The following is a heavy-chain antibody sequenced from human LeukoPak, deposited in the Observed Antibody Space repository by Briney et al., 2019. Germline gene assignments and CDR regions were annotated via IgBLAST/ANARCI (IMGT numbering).Heavy chain of an antibody. CDR2: ISYDGSNK. CDR3: ARSRAGVWYFDY. CDR1: GFTFSSYA. Sequence: GRSLRLSCAASGFTFSSYAMHWVRQAPGKGLEWVAVISYDGSNKYYADSVKGRFTISRDSSKNTLYLQMNSLRAEDTAVYYCARSRAGVWYFDYWGQGTLVTVSS. D-gene: IGHD3-10*01. V-gene: IGHV3-30*04. J-gene: IGHJ4*02.